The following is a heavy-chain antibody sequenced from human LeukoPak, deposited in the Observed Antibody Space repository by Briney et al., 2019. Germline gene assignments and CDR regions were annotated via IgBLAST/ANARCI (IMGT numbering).Heavy chain of an antibody. V-gene: IGHV3-48*04. CDR3: ARGQGDFWSGYYYYYYIDV. Sequence: GGSLRLSCAASGFTFSSYSMNWVRQAPGKGLEWVSYISSSSGTIYNADSVAGRFTISRDNAKNSLYLQINSLRAEDTALYYWARGQGDFWSGYYYYYYIDVWGKGTTVTVSS. J-gene: IGHJ6*03. CDR2: ISSSSGTI. CDR1: GFTFSSYS. D-gene: IGHD3-3*01.